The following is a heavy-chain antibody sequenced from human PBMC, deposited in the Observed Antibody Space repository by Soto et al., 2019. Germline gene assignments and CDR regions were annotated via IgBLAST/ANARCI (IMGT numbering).Heavy chain of an antibody. J-gene: IGHJ4*02. CDR2: ISYDGSNK. V-gene: IGHV3-30*18. D-gene: IGHD3-22*01. CDR1: GFIFSSYG. Sequence: QVQLVESGGGVVQPGRSLRLSCAASGFIFSSYGMHWVRQAPGKGLEWVAVISYDGSNKYYADSVKGRFTISRDNSKNTLYLQMTSLRAEETAVYYCAKDYSDSRGYFDYWGQGTLVTVSS. CDR3: AKDYSDSRGYFDY.